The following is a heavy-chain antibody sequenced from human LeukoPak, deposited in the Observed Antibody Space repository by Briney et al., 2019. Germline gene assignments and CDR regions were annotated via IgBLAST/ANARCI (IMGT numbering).Heavy chain of an antibody. Sequence: SETLSLTCTVSGGSISTFYWSWIRQPAGKGLEWLGRIFTSGSTNYNPSLKSRVTMSVDTSKNQFSLNLNSVTAADTAVYYCARGSNILDFDYWGQGTLVTVSS. CDR3: ARGSNILDFDY. CDR1: GGSISTFY. CDR2: IFTSGST. J-gene: IGHJ4*02. D-gene: IGHD2-21*01. V-gene: IGHV4-4*07.